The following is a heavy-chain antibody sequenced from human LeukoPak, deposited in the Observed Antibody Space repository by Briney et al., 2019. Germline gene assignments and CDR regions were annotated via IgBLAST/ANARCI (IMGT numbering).Heavy chain of an antibody. V-gene: IGHV4-34*01. CDR3: ARGYSNGYFDY. D-gene: IGHD4-11*01. J-gene: IGHJ4*02. CDR2: INHSGST. Sequence: PSETLSLTCAVYGRSFSGYYWSWIRQPPGKGLEWIGEINHSGSTNYNPSLKSRVTISVDTSKNQFSLKLSSVTAADTAVYYCARGYSNGYFDYWGQGTLVTVSS. CDR1: GRSFSGYY.